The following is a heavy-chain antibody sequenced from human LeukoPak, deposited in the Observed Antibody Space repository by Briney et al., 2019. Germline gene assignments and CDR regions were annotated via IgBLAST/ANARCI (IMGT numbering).Heavy chain of an antibody. Sequence: SSETLSLTCTVSGGSIKNYFWNWVRRPPGKGLEWIGYIYSSGTTYYNPSLESRLTISLDTPKNHFSLQLSSVTAADTAVYYCARSDYGGNSAAFGVWGQGTMVTVSS. CDR3: ARSDYGGNSAAFGV. CDR1: GGSIKNYF. D-gene: IGHD4-23*01. CDR2: IYSSGTT. J-gene: IGHJ3*01. V-gene: IGHV4-59*01.